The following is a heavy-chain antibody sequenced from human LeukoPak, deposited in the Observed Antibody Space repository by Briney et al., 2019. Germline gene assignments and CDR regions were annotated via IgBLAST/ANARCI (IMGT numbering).Heavy chain of an antibody. V-gene: IGHV3-30*04. D-gene: IGHD4-17*01. CDR1: GFTFSNYA. CDR3: AKVGGHDYGDYGSDY. Sequence: PGGSLRLSCAVSGFTFSNYAMSWVRQTPDRVLEWVASISYDGKKDFYADSVKGRFTISRDNAKNTLYLQMNSLRAEDTAVYYCAKVGGHDYGDYGSDYWGQGTLVTVSS. J-gene: IGHJ4*02. CDR2: ISYDGKKD.